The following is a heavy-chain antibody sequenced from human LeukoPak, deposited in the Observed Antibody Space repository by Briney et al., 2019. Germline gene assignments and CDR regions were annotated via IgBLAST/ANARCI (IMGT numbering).Heavy chain of an antibody. CDR1: GYTFTGYY. J-gene: IGHJ4*02. D-gene: IGHD3-22*01. Sequence: GASVKVSCKASGYTFTGYYMHWVRQAPGQGLEWMGWINPNSGGTNYAQKFQGRVTMTRDTSISTAYMELSRLRSDDTAVYYCARERIPDYYDSSGPPDYWGQGTLVTVSS. V-gene: IGHV1-2*02. CDR2: INPNSGGT. CDR3: ARERIPDYYDSSGPPDY.